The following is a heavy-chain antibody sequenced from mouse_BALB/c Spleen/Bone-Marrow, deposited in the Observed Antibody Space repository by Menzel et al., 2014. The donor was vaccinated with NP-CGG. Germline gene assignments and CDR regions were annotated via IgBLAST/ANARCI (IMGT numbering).Heavy chain of an antibody. CDR2: IYPGGGFP. CDR1: GYSFTNYW. J-gene: IGHJ4*01. CDR3: ARWDSNYGYAMYY. V-gene: IGHV1-63*02. D-gene: IGHD2-5*01. Sequence: VELQKSGADLGKPGASGKLSCKAAGYSFTNYWMGWVKQRPGYGLEWIGDIYPGGGFPNYNEKFKGKATLTADTSSSTAYTQLSNLTTEDSAIYHCARWDSNYGYAMYYWNQ.